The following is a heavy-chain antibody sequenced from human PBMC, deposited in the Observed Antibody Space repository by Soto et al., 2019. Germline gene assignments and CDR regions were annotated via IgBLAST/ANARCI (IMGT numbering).Heavy chain of an antibody. CDR1: GGSISSGGYY. D-gene: IGHD2-15*01. J-gene: IGHJ6*02. V-gene: IGHV4-31*03. CDR3: ARDRVGCSGGSCYYYYYGMDV. Sequence: SETLSLTCTVSGGSISSGGYYWSWIRQHPGKSLEWIGYIYYSGSTYYNPSLKSRVTISVDTSKNQFSLKLSSVTAADTAVYYCARDRVGCSGGSCYYYYYGMDVWGQGTTVTVSS. CDR2: IYYSGST.